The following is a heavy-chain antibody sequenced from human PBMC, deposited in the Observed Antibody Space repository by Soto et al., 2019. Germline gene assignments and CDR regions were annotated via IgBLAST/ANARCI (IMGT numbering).Heavy chain of an antibody. CDR2: INAGNGNT. CDR3: ARDGVLGVGELFREYFQH. J-gene: IGHJ1*01. Sequence: ASVKVSCKASGYTFTSYAMHWVRQAPGQRLEWMGWINAGNGNTKYSQKFQGRVTITRDTSASTAYMELSSLRSEDTAVYYCARDGVLGVGELFREYFQHWGQGTLVTVAS. D-gene: IGHD3-10*01. CDR1: GYTFTSYA. V-gene: IGHV1-3*01.